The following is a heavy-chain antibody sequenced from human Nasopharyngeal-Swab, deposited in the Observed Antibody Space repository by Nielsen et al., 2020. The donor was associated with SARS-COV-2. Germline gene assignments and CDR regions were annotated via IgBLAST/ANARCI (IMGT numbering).Heavy chain of an antibody. Sequence: GGSLRLSCAASGFTVSSNYMSWVRQAPGKGLEWVSVIYSGGSTYYADSVKGRFTISRDNSKNTLYLQMNSLRAEDTAVYYCARDKIAVAENVYYYYYGMDVWGQETTVTVSS. CDR3: ARDKIAVAENVYYYYYGMDV. J-gene: IGHJ6*02. CDR1: GFTVSSNY. D-gene: IGHD6-19*01. V-gene: IGHV3-53*01. CDR2: IYSGGST.